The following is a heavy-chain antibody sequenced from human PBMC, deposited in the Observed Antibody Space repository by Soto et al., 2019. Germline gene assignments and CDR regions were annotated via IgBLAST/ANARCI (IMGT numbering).Heavy chain of an antibody. CDR3: AGSGSYYYYYGMDV. D-gene: IGHD1-26*01. J-gene: IGHJ6*02. CDR2: IYYSGST. Sequence: SETLSLTCTVSGGSISSYYWSWIRQPPGKGLEWIGYIYYSGSTNYNPSLKSRVTISVDTSKNQFSLKLSSVTAADTAVYYCAGSGSYYYYYGMDVWGQGTTVTVSS. CDR1: GGSISSYY. V-gene: IGHV4-59*08.